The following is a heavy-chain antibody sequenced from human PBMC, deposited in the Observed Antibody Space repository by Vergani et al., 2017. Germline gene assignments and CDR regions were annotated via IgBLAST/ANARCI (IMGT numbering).Heavy chain of an antibody. V-gene: IGHV3-43*02. CDR2: ISGDGGST. Sequence: EVQLVESGGGVVQPGGSLRLSCAASGFTFDDYAMHWVRQAPGKGLEWVSLISGDGGSTYYADSVKGRFTISRDNSKNSLYLQMNSLRTEDTALYYCAREDKGRVDIVAAPREWGQGTLVTVSS. CDR1: GFTFDDYA. CDR3: AREDKGRVDIVAAPRE. D-gene: IGHD5-12*01. J-gene: IGHJ4*02.